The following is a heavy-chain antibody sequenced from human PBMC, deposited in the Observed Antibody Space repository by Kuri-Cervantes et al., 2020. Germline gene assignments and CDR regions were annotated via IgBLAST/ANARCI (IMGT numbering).Heavy chain of an antibody. J-gene: IGHJ5*02. D-gene: IGHD4/OR15-4a*01. CDR3: AKDQVLHLFDP. V-gene: IGHV3-11*01. Sequence: GGSLRLSCAASGFTFGDYYMSWIRQAPGKGLEWVSYISSSGSTIYYADSVKGRFTISRDNSKNTMYLQMNSLGADDTAVYYCAKDQVLHLFDPWGQGTLVTVSS. CDR2: ISSSGSTI. CDR1: GFTFGDYY.